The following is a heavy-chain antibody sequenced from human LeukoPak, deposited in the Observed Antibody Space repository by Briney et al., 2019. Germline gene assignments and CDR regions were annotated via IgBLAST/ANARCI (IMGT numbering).Heavy chain of an antibody. D-gene: IGHD3-22*01. CDR2: IQDDGATT. CDR1: GLTFSNFP. V-gene: IGHV3-30*02. J-gene: IGHJ4*02. CDR3: ATQSITLVVVISPFDY. Sequence: GGSLRLSCAASGLTFSNFPMHWVRQAPGKGLEWVALIQDDGATTNYVDSVRGRFTISRDNSKSTVYLQMNSLKPDDTAVYYCATQSITLVVVISPFDYWGQGSLVTVSS.